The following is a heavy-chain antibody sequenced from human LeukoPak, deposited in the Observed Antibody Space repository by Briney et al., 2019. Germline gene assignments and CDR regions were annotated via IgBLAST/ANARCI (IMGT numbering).Heavy chain of an antibody. CDR1: GFTFSSYA. CDR2: ISGSGGST. CDR3: AKGPHYYYGSGSYSY. J-gene: IGHJ4*02. Sequence: GGSLRLSCAASGFTFSSYAMSWVRQAPGKGLEWVSAISGSGGSTYYADSVKGRFTISRDNSKNTLYLQMNSLRAEDTAVYYCAKGPHYYYGSGSYSYWGQGTLVTVSS. D-gene: IGHD3-10*01. V-gene: IGHV3-23*01.